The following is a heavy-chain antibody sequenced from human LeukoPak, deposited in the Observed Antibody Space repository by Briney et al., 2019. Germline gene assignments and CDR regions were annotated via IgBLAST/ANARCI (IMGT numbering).Heavy chain of an antibody. D-gene: IGHD1-26*01. CDR1: GFSLTNYG. Sequence: GGSLRLSCAASGFSLTNYGIHWVRQPPGKGLEWVAVVSTDGSVPYYADSVKGRFTVSRDNSKNTLYLQINSPRPQDTAVYYCARDLVSWPCFDYWGQGILVTVS. V-gene: IGHV3-30*03. CDR2: VSTDGSVP. CDR3: ARDLVSWPCFDY. J-gene: IGHJ4*02.